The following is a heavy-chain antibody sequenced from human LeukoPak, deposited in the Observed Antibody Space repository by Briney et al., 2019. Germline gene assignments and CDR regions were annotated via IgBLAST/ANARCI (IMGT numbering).Heavy chain of an antibody. D-gene: IGHD6-13*01. V-gene: IGHV3-7*01. CDR3: AKDLYTSRYACCFDY. J-gene: IGHJ4*02. Sequence: GGSLRLSCAASGFTFSSYWMSWVRQAPGKGLEWVANIKQDGSEKYYVDSVKGRFTISRDIAKNSLYLQMNSLRAEDTAVYYCAKDLYTSRYACCFDYWGQGTLVTVSS. CDR1: GFTFSSYW. CDR2: IKQDGSEK.